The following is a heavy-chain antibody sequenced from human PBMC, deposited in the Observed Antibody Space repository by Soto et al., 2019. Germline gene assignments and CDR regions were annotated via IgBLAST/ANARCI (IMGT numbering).Heavy chain of an antibody. D-gene: IGHD3-22*01. V-gene: IGHV3-13*01. CDR3: ARVDYDSSGYPLDY. CDR1: GFTFSSYD. J-gene: IGHJ4*02. CDR2: IGTAGDT. Sequence: GGSLRLSCAASGFTFSSYDMHWVRQATGKGLEWVSAIGTAGDTYYPGSVKGRFTISRENAKNSLYLQMNSLRAEDTAVYCCARVDYDSSGYPLDYWGQGTLVTVSS.